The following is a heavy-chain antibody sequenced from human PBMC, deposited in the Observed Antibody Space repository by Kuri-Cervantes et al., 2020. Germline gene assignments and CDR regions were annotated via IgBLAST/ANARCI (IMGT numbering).Heavy chain of an antibody. CDR2: IIPIFGTA. CDR3: ARDGEAHSSSLYNYYYIDV. Sequence: SVKVSCKASGGTFSSYAISWVRQAPGQGLEWMGGIIPIFGTANYAQKFQGRVTITRDTSASTVYMELSSLRSEDTAVYYCARDGEAHSSSLYNYYYIDVWGKGPTVTVSS. V-gene: IGHV1-69*05. CDR1: GGTFSSYA. J-gene: IGHJ6*03. D-gene: IGHD6-13*01.